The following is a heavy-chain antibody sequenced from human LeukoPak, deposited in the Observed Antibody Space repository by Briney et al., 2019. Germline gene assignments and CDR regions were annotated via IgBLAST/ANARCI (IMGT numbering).Heavy chain of an antibody. Sequence: ASVKVSCKASGYTFTSYGISWVRQAPGQGLEWMGWISAYNGNTNYAQKLQGRVTMTTDTSTSTAYMELRSLRSDDTAVYYCARVGFTMVRGVLYYFDYWGQGTLVTVSS. V-gene: IGHV1-18*01. D-gene: IGHD3-10*01. CDR2: ISAYNGNT. CDR3: ARVGFTMVRGVLYYFDY. CDR1: GYTFTSYG. J-gene: IGHJ4*02.